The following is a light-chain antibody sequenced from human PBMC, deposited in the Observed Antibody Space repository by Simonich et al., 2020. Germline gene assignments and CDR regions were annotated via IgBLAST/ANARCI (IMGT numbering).Light chain of an antibody. V-gene: IGLV2-23*01. J-gene: IGLJ3*02. CDR3: CSYAGSSTWV. CDR2: EGS. CDR1: SSDVGGYNY. Sequence: QSALTQPASVSGSPGQSITISCPGTSSDVGGYNYVSWYQQHPGKAPNLMIYEGSKRPSGVSNRFSGSKSGNTASLTISGLQAEDEADYYCCSYAGSSTWVFGGGTKLTVL.